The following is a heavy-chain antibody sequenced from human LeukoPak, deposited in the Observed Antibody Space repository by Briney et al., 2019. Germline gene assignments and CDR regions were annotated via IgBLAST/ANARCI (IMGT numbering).Heavy chain of an antibody. CDR2: ISGSGGST. Sequence: GGSLRLFCAASGFTFSSYAMSWVRQAPGKGLEWVSAISGSGGSTYYADSVKGRFTIPRDNSKNTLYLQMNSLRAEDTAVYYCAKEFGNRVSGSYEVGLDYWGQGTLVTVSS. J-gene: IGHJ4*02. V-gene: IGHV3-23*01. CDR3: AKEFGNRVSGSYEVGLDY. CDR1: GFTFSSYA. D-gene: IGHD3-10*01.